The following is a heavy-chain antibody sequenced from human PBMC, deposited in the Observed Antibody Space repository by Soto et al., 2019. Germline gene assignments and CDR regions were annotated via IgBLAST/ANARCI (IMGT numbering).Heavy chain of an antibody. V-gene: IGHV3-23*01. CDR2: ISGSGGST. Sequence: SLRLSCAASGFNFNNFSMTWLRQAPGTGLEWVSAISGSGGSTYYADSVKGRFTISRDNSKNTLYLQMNSLRAEDTAVYYCAKVRYDSSGYFPFDYWGQGTLVTVSS. CDR3: AKVRYDSSGYFPFDY. CDR1: GFNFNNFS. D-gene: IGHD3-22*01. J-gene: IGHJ4*02.